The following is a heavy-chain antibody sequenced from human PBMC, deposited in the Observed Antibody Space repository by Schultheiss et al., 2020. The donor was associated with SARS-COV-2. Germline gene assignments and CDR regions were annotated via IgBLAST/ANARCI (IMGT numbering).Heavy chain of an antibody. Sequence: ASVKVSCKASGYIFTDYYIHWVRQAPGQGLEWMGWINPNSGGTNYAQKFQGRVTMTRDTSISTAYMELSRLRTDDTAVYYCAIPGAYAGTYFDYWGQGTLVTVSS. V-gene: IGHV1-2*02. CDR3: AIPGAYAGTYFDY. J-gene: IGHJ4*02. D-gene: IGHD2-2*01. CDR1: GYIFTDYY. CDR2: INPNSGGT.